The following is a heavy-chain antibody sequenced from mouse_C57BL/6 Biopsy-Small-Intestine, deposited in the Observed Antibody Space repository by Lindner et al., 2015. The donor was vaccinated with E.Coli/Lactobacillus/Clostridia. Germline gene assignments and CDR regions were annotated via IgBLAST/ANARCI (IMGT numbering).Heavy chain of an antibody. Sequence: SVKVSCKASGGTFTAYTVTWVRQAPGQGLEWMGGIIPIFGAPIYAQKFQGRVTISTDESATTAYLELRTLRSEDTAVYYCASRRSTGAGDSGIQLWALDFWGRGTLVTVSS. CDR1: GGTFTAYT. D-gene: IGHD3-3*01. CDR2: IIPIFGAP. J-gene: IGHJ4*01. CDR3: ASRRSTGAGDSGIQLWALDF. V-gene: IGHV1-18*01.